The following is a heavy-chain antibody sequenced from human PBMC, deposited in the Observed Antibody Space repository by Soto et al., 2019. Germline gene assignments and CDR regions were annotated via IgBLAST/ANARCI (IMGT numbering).Heavy chain of an antibody. CDR2: IYYSGST. CDR3: AGGDNDFPRNWFDP. J-gene: IGHJ5*02. Sequence: SETLSLTCTVSGGSISSYYWSWIRQPPGKGLEWIGYIYYSGSTNYNPSLKSRVTISVDTSKNQFSLKLSSVTAADTAVYYCAGGDNDFPRNWFDPWGQGTLVTVSS. V-gene: IGHV4-59*01. D-gene: IGHD3-3*01. CDR1: GGSISSYY.